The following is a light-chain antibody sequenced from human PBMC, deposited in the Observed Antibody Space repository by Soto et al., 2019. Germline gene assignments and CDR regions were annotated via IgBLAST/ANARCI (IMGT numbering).Light chain of an antibody. J-gene: IGKJ1*01. CDR3: QQRSNWSWT. CDR2: WAS. V-gene: IGKV4-1*01. Sequence: DIVMTQSPDSLAVSLGERATINCKSSQSVLYSSNNKNYLAWYQHKAGQSPKLLISWASTRESGVPDRFSGSGSGTDFSLTISSLEPEDFAVYYCQQRSNWSWTFGQGTKVDIK. CDR1: QSVLYSSNNKNY.